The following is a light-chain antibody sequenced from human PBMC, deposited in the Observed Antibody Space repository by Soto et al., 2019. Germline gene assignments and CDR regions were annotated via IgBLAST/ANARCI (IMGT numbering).Light chain of an antibody. CDR1: QRMTSW. Sequence: DIQLTHSPSTLSXSXGDRVTITCRASQRMTSWLAWYQQKPGKAPKVLIYDASSLESGVPSRFSGSESGTEFTLTISSLQPDDIATYYCQQYTENSGTFGQGTKWIS. J-gene: IGKJ1*01. V-gene: IGKV1-5*01. CDR2: DAS. CDR3: QQYTENSGT.